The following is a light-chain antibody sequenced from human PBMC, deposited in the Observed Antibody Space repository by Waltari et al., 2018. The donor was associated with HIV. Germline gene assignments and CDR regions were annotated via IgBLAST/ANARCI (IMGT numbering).Light chain of an antibody. J-gene: IGKJ3*01. CDR3: QQTYSAPFT. CDR2: AAS. Sequence: IQMTQSPSSLSASVGDRVTLTCRASQNIFSHLSWYQQRPGKAPRLLMCAASSLQSGVPSRFGGSASGTDFTLTITSLQPDDFATYYCQQTYSAPFTFGPGTKVDIK. V-gene: IGKV1-39*01. CDR1: QNIFSH.